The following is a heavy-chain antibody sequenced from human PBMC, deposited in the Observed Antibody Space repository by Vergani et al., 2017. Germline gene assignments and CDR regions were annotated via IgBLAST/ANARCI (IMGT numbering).Heavy chain of an antibody. J-gene: IGHJ4*02. D-gene: IGHD6-13*01. CDR3: ARGLRSSSWYEL. CDR2: INHSGST. CDR1: GRSFSGYY. V-gene: IGHV4-34*01. Sequence: QVQLQQWGAGLLKPSETLSLTFAVYGRSFSGYYWSWIRQPPGKGLEWIGEINHSGSTNYNPSLKSRVTISVDTSKNQFSLKLSSVTAADTAVYYCARGLRSSSWYELWGQGTLVTVSS.